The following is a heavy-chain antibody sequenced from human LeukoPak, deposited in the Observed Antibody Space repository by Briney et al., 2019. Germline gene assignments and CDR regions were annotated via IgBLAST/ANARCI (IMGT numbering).Heavy chain of an antibody. Sequence: GGSLRLSCAASGFTFSSYAMSWVRQAPGKGLEWVSGISGSGGSTDYADSVKGRFTISRDNSKNTLYLQMNSLRAEDTAVYYCAKESRGWKEFDYWGQGTLVTVSS. CDR1: GFTFSSYA. J-gene: IGHJ4*02. CDR2: ISGSGGST. D-gene: IGHD6-19*01. CDR3: AKESRGWKEFDY. V-gene: IGHV3-23*01.